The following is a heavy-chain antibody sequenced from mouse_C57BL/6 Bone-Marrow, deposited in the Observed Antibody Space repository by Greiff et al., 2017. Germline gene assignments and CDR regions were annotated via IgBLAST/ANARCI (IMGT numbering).Heavy chain of an antibody. V-gene: IGHV1-81*01. J-gene: IGHJ3*01. CDR2: IYPRSGNT. CDR1: GYTFTSYG. CDR3: AIYYYGRGAWFAY. D-gene: IGHD1-1*01. Sequence: VQLQQSGAELARPGASVKLSCKASGYTFTSYGISWVKQRTGQGLEWIGEIYPRSGNTYYNEKFTSKATLTAAKSSSTAYMELRSLTSEDSAVYFCAIYYYGRGAWFAYWGQGTLVTVSA.